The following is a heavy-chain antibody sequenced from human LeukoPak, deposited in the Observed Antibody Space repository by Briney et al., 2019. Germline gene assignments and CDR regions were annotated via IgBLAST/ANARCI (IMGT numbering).Heavy chain of an antibody. CDR2: IYHSGST. CDR3: ARVGVRGTYYFDY. CDR1: GGSISSGGYS. D-gene: IGHD3-10*01. Sequence: SGTLSLTCAVSGGSISSGGYSWSWIRQPPGKGLEWIGYIYHSGSTYYNPSLKSRVTISVDRSKNQFSLKLSSVTAADTAVYYCARVGVRGTYYFDYWGQGTLVTVSS. J-gene: IGHJ4*02. V-gene: IGHV4-30-2*01.